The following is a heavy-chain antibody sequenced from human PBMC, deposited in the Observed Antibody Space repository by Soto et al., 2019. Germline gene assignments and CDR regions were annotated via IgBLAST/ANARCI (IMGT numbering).Heavy chain of an antibody. CDR3: ARGTEIYYYDSSGYEWFDP. CDR1: GGTFSSYA. Sequence: QVQLVQSGAEVKKPGSSVKVSCKASGGTFSSYAISWVRQAPGQGLEWMGGIIPIFGTANYAQKFQGRVTITADESTSTAYMEPSSLRSEDTAVYYCARGTEIYYYDSSGYEWFDPWGQGTLVTVTS. J-gene: IGHJ5*02. V-gene: IGHV1-69*01. CDR2: IIPIFGTA. D-gene: IGHD3-22*01.